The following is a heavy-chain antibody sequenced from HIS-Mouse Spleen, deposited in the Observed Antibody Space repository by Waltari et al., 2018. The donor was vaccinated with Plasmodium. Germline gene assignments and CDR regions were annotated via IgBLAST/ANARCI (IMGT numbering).Heavy chain of an antibody. V-gene: IGHV3-33*06. D-gene: IGHD2-8*01. CDR2: IWYDGSNK. J-gene: IGHJ3*02. CDR1: GFTFSSYG. CDR3: AKVAQGTRDAFDI. Sequence: QVQLVASGGGVVQPGRSLRLSWSESGFTFSSYGMHLIRQAPGKGLEWVAVIWYDGSNKYYADSVKGRFTISRDNSKNTLYLQMNSLRAEDTAVYYCAKVAQGTRDAFDIWGQGTMVTVSS.